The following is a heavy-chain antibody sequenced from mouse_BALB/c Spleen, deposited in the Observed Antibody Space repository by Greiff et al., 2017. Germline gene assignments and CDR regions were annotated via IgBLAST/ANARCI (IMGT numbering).Heavy chain of an antibody. D-gene: IGHD2-14*01. CDR2: ISYSGST. CDR3: ARYRYDGDYYAMDY. CDR1: GYSITSDYA. V-gene: IGHV3-2*02. J-gene: IGHJ4*01. Sequence: VQLQQSGPGLVKPSQSLSLTCTVTGYSITSDYAWNWIRQFPGNKLEWMGYISYSGSTSYNPSLKSRISITRDTSKNQFFLQLNSVTTEDTATYYCARYRYDGDYYAMDYWGQGTSVTVSS.